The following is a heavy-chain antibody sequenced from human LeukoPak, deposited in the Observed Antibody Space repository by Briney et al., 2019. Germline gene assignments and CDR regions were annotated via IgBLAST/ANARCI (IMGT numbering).Heavy chain of an antibody. V-gene: IGHV3-21*04. D-gene: IGHD3-10*01. CDR2: ISTSSSYI. CDR1: GFTFSSYS. Sequence: PGGSLRLSCEASGFTFSSYSVNWVRQAPGKGLEWVSYISTSSSYIYYADSVKGRFTIARDNAKNTLYLQMNSLRAEDTAVYYCAKCVMAGGGYYYGMDVWGQGTTVTVSS. CDR3: AKCVMAGGGYYYGMDV. J-gene: IGHJ6*02.